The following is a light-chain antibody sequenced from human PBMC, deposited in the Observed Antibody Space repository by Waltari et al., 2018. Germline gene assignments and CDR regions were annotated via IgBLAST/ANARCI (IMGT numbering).Light chain of an antibody. Sequence: QSALTQPASVSGSPGQSVTISCTETASAVGTYKSVYWYQQHPGKAPKLILSGGSSRFSGSKSGNTASLTISGLQAEDEAHYYCCSYAGSGPWVFGGGTKLTVL. CDR3: CSYAGSGPWV. CDR2: GG. V-gene: IGLV2-23*01. CDR1: ASAVGTYKS. J-gene: IGLJ3*02.